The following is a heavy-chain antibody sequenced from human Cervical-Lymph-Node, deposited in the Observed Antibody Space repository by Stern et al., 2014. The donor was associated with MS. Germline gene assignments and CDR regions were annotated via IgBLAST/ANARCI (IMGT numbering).Heavy chain of an antibody. CDR1: GYTFTDYN. D-gene: IGHD1-26*01. V-gene: IGHV1-46*01. CDR3: ARVAPTVGAAY. Sequence: VQLVESGAEVKEPGASVKGSCTASGYTFTDYNIQWVRQAPGPGLEWMGMISPECCRTAYAPKSRRRVTMTMYKSTATVYMDLNSLRSEDTAVYFCARVAPTVGAAYWGQGTLVTVSS. J-gene: IGHJ4*02. CDR2: ISPECCRT.